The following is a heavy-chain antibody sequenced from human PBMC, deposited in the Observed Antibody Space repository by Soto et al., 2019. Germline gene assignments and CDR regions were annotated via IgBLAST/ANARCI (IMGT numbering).Heavy chain of an antibody. V-gene: IGHV3-53*01. D-gene: IGHD6-13*01. CDR2: IYSGGST. Sequence: LRLSCAASGFTVSSNYMSWFRQAPGKGLEWVSVIYSGGSTYYADSVKGRFTISRDNSKNTLYLQMNSLRAEDTAVYYCARGPTYSSSLTDAFDXWGQGTMFTVS. CDR1: GFTVSSNY. CDR3: ARGPTYSSSLTDAFDX. J-gene: IGHJ3*02.